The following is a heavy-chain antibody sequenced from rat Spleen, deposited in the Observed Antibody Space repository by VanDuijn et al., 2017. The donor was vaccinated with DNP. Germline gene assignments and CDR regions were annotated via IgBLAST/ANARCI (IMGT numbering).Heavy chain of an antibody. CDR3: ARGLNYGGYIYSWYFDF. D-gene: IGHD1-11*01. Sequence: EVQLQESGPGLVKPSQSLSLTCSVTGYSITSGNGWNWIRKFPGTKMEWMGYINYSGNTAYNPSLRSRISITRDTSKNQFFLQLNSVTTEDTATYYCARGLNYGGYIYSWYFDFWGPGTMVTVSS. V-gene: IGHV3-1*01. CDR2: INYSGNT. CDR1: GYSITSGNG. J-gene: IGHJ1*01.